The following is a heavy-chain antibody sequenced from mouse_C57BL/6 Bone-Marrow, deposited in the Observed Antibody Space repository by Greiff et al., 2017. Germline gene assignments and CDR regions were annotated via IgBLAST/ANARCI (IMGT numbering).Heavy chain of an antibody. J-gene: IGHJ2*01. Sequence: VQLQQSGAELVRPGASVKLSCTASGFNIKGYCMHWVKQRPEQGLEWIGRIDPEDGDTDYAPKFQGKATMTADTSSTTAYLQLSSLTSEDTADYCATTQGDRCGSSYEDYWGQGTALTVSS. D-gene: IGHD1-1*01. CDR1: GFNIKGYC. CDR3: TTQGDRCGSSYEDY. V-gene: IGHV14-1*01. CDR2: IDPEDGDT.